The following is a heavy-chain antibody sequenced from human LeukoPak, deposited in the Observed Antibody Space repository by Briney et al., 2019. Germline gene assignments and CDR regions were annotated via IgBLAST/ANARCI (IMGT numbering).Heavy chain of an antibody. D-gene: IGHD1-26*01. CDR3: ARDNGVGATTVWFDP. J-gene: IGHJ5*02. V-gene: IGHV1-2*06. CDR2: IDPKSGDT. CDR1: GYTFTGYY. Sequence: GASVKVSCKASGYTFTGYYMHWVRQAPGQGLEWMGRIDPKSGDTNYAQKFQGRVTLTRDTSISTAYMELNRLRSDDTAVYYCARDNGVGATTVWFDPWGQGSLVTVSS.